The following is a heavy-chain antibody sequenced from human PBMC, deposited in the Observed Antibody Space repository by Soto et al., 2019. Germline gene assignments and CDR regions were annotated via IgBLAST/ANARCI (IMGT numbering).Heavy chain of an antibody. CDR2: INHSGST. CDR1: GGSFSGYY. D-gene: IGHD3-10*01. CDR3: ARGTRGLYYYGSGSYAEYFQH. Sequence: PSETLSLTCAVDGGSFSGYYWSWIRQPPGKGLEWIGEINHSGSTNYNPSLKSRVTISVDTSKNQFSLKLSSVTAADTAVYYCARGTRGLYYYGSGSYAEYFQHWGQGTLVTVSS. J-gene: IGHJ1*01. V-gene: IGHV4-34*01.